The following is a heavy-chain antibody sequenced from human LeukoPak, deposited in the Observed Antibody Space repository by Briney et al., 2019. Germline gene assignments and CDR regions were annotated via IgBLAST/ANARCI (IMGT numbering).Heavy chain of an antibody. Sequence: GESLKISCKGSGYNFATYWIAWVRQMPRKGLEWMGIIFPGDSDIKYSPSFQGQVTVSADRSINTAYLQWTRLEASDTAMYYCARGLRGTYRYILDYWGQGTLVTVSS. CDR1: GYNFATYW. J-gene: IGHJ4*02. CDR3: ARGLRGTYRYILDY. D-gene: IGHD3-16*02. CDR2: IFPGDSDI. V-gene: IGHV5-51*01.